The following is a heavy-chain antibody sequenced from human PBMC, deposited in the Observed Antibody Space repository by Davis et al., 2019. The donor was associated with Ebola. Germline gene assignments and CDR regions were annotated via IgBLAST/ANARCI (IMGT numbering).Heavy chain of an antibody. D-gene: IGHD2-2*01. J-gene: IGHJ4*02. V-gene: IGHV1-18*01. CDR3: ARDHPDCSSASCYD. CDR2: ISAYNGNT. Sequence: AASVKVSCKASGYTFTSYGISWVRQAPGQGLEWMGWISAYNGNTNYAQKLQGRVTMTTDTSISTAYMELSRLRSDDTAVYYCARDHPDCSSASCYDWGQGTLVTVSS. CDR1: GYTFTSYG.